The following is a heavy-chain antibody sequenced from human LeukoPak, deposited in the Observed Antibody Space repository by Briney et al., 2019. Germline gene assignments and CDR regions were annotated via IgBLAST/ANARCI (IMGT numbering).Heavy chain of an antibody. V-gene: IGHV4-59*01. J-gene: IGHJ3*02. CDR1: GGSISSYY. CDR2: IYYSGST. CDR3: ARVGSDYDFWSGYYKGANAFDI. D-gene: IGHD3-3*01. Sequence: PSETLSLTCTVSGGSISSYYWSWIRQPPGKGLEWIGYIYYSGSTNNNPSLKSRVTISVDTSKNQFSLKLSSVTAADTAVYYCARVGSDYDFWSGYYKGANAFDIWGQGTMVTVSS.